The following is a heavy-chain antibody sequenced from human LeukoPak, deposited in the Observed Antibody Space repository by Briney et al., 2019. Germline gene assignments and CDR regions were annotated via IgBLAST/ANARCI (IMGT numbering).Heavy chain of an antibody. CDR1: GFTFSSYA. CDR3: ARGPECSRTSCYTVGRFDP. CDR2: ISGSGGST. Sequence: QSGGSLRLSCAASGFTFSSYAMSWVRQAPGKGLEWVSAISGSGGSTYYADSVKGRFTISRDNSKNTLYLQMNSLRVDDTGIYYCARGPECSRTSCYTVGRFDPWGQGTLVTVSS. V-gene: IGHV3-23*01. D-gene: IGHD2-2*02. J-gene: IGHJ5*02.